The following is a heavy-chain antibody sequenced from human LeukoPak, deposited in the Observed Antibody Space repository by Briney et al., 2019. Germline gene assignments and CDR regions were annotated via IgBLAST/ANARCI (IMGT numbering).Heavy chain of an antibody. CDR1: GFTFSSYG. D-gene: IGHD3-22*01. CDR3: ATATNFYSSGYYPFDY. J-gene: IGHJ4*02. CDR2: IWYDGSNK. V-gene: IGHV3-33*01. Sequence: GGSLRLSCAASGFTFSSYGMHWVRQAPGKGLEWVAVIWYDGSNKYYADSVKGRFTISRDNSKNTLYLQMNSLRAEDTAVYYCATATNFYSSGYYPFDYWGQGTLVTVSS.